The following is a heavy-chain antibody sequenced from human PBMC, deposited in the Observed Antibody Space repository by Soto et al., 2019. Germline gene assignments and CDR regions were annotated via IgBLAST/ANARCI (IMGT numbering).Heavy chain of an antibody. CDR3: ARDMSSSWYGSFDY. CDR1: GFTFSSYA. J-gene: IGHJ4*02. D-gene: IGHD6-13*01. V-gene: IGHV3-23*01. Sequence: LRLSCAASGFTFSSYAMSWVRQAPGEGLLWVSAISGSGGSTYYADSVKGRFTISRDNSKNTLYLQMNSLRAEDTAVYYCARDMSSSWYGSFDYWGQGALVTVSS. CDR2: ISGSGGST.